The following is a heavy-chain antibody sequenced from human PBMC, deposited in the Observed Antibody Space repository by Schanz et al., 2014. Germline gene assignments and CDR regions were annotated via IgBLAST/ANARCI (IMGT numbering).Heavy chain of an antibody. CDR1: GFTFSDYY. CDR3: ASSSYRLLSYYYAMDV. Sequence: QVQLEESGGGLVTPGGSLRLSCAASGFTFSDYYMSWIRQAPGKGLECISYISSRGTTIYYAASVKGRFTISRDNAENSLYPQMSSLTPEETAVYYCASSSYRLLSYYYAMDVWGQGTTVTVSS. V-gene: IGHV3-11*01. D-gene: IGHD1-26*01. CDR2: ISSRGTTI. J-gene: IGHJ6*02.